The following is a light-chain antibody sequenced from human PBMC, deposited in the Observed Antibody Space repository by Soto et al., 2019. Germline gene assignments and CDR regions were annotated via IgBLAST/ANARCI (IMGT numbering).Light chain of an antibody. CDR1: SSNIGSHY. CDR2: RDN. Sequence: QPVLTQPPSASGTPGQTVTISCSGSSSNIGSHYVYWYQQLPGTAPKLLIYRDNQRPSGVPARFSGSKSGTSASLAISGLRSEDEADFYCAAWDDSMSVVVFGGGTQLTVL. CDR3: AAWDDSMSVVV. J-gene: IGLJ3*02. V-gene: IGLV1-47*01.